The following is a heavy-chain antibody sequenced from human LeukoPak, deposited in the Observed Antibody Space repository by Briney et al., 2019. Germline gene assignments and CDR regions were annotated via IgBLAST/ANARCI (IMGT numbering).Heavy chain of an antibody. CDR2: IGINGGST. J-gene: IGHJ4*02. CDR1: GFTFSSYA. Sequence: AGGSLRLSCAASGFTFSSYAMHWARRPPGKGLEYVPAIGINGGSTYYANSVKGRFTISRDNSKNTLYLQMGSLRAEDMAVYYCARGTDSYYYGSDPRWVDYWGQGTLVTVSS. CDR3: ARGTDSYYYGSDPRWVDY. V-gene: IGHV3-64*01. D-gene: IGHD3-10*01.